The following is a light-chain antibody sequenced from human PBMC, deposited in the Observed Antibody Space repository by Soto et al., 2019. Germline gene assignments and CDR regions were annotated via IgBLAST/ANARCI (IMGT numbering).Light chain of an antibody. V-gene: IGKV3-15*01. CDR1: QSVSSD. J-gene: IGKJ3*01. CDR2: GAS. Sequence: EIVMTQSPATLSVSPGERATLSCRVSQSVSSDLAWYQQKPGQAPRLLIYGASTRATGLPARFSGSGSGTEFTLTISGLQSEDFAVYYCQQYNNWPFTFGPGTKVDIK. CDR3: QQYNNWPFT.